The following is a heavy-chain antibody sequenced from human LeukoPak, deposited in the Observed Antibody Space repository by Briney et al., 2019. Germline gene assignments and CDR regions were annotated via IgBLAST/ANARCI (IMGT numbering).Heavy chain of an antibody. CDR3: ARVGYSGYGGISYYYYYYYMDV. J-gene: IGHJ6*03. V-gene: IGHV4-59*08. CDR1: GGSISSYY. D-gene: IGHD5-12*01. CDR2: IYYSGST. Sequence: SETLSLTCTVSGGSISSYYWSWIRQPPGKGLEWIGYIYYSGSTNYNPSLKSRVTISVDTSKNQFSLKLSSVTAADTAVYYCARVGYSGYGGISYYYYYYYMDVWGKGTTVTVSS.